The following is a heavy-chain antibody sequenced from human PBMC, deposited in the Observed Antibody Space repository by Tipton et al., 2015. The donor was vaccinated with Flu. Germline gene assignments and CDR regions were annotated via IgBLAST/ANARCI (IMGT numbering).Heavy chain of an antibody. CDR2: THTNGNT. CDR3: ASGNFYDSSGYFAF. J-gene: IGHJ4*02. Sequence: TLSLTCTVSGGSISSGSYYWSWIRQSVGKGPEWIGRTHTNGNTNYNSSFGSRLTMSADTSKSQFSMTLTSVTVADTAVYYCASGNFYDSSGYFAFWGQGILVTVSS. CDR1: GGSISSGSYY. V-gene: IGHV4-61*02. D-gene: IGHD3-22*01.